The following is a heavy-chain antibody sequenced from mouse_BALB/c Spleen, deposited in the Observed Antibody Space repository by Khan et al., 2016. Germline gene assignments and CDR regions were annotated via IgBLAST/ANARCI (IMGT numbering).Heavy chain of an antibody. V-gene: IGHV3-2*02. J-gene: IGHJ4*01. Sequence: EVKLQESGPGLVKPSQSLSLTCTVTGYSITSDYAWNWIRQFPGNKLEWMGYISYSGSTSYNPSLKSRISITRDTSKNQFFLQLNSVTTEDTATYYCARKFAMDYWGQGTSVTVSS. CDR3: ARKFAMDY. CDR1: GYSITSDYA. CDR2: ISYSGST.